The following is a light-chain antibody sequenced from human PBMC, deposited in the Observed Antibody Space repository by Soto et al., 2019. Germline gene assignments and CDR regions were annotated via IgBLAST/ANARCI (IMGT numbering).Light chain of an antibody. Sequence: DIQITQSPASLSSFLLDIVTITCRASRNIERWLAWYQQKPGKPPKLLILNASTLGSGVPSRFSGSGSGTEFTLTISGLQTDDFATYYCQHCDTSWPFGQGTKVDIK. CDR3: QHCDTSWP. CDR2: NAS. J-gene: IGKJ1*01. V-gene: IGKV1-5*01. CDR1: RNIERW.